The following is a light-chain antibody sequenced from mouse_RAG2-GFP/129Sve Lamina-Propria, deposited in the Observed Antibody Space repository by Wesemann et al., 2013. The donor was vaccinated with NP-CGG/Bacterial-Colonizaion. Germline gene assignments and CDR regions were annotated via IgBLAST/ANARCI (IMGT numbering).Light chain of an antibody. CDR2: SAS. J-gene: IGKJ1*01. Sequence: DIVMTQSHKFMSTSVGDRVSITCKASQDVGTAVAWYQQKPGQSPKLLIYSASNRYTGVPARFSGSGSGTSYSLTISSMEAEDAATYYCQQYHSYPRTFGGGTKLEIK. CDR1: QDVGTA. V-gene: IGKV6-17*01. CDR3: QQYHSYPRT.